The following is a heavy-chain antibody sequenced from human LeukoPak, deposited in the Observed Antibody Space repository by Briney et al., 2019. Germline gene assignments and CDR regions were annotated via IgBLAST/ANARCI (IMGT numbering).Heavy chain of an antibody. J-gene: IGHJ5*02. CDR1: GDSMSSYY. CDR2: IHTSWST. CDR3: ARGDYYDGGGRNWFDP. Sequence: SETLSLTCTVSGDSMSSYYWNFIRQPAGKGLEWIGRIHTSWSTYYNPSLKSRITMSVDTSRNQFSLRLTSVTAADTAVCYCARGDYYDGGGRNWFDPWGQGTLVTVSS. V-gene: IGHV4-4*07. D-gene: IGHD3-16*01.